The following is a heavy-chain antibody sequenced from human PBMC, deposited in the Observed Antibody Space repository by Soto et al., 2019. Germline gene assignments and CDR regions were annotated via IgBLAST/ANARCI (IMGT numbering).Heavy chain of an antibody. Sequence: GGSLSLSCATSGFILSDCAMNWVRQAPEKGLERVSYISSSSSVKDYADSVKGRFTVSRDNARNSLYLQMNSLRAEDTAVYYCARDLSWGSNWYYYMDVWGKGTTVTVSS. CDR2: ISSSSSVK. CDR1: GFILSDCA. D-gene: IGHD7-27*01. CDR3: ARDLSWGSNWYYYMDV. J-gene: IGHJ6*03. V-gene: IGHV3-48*01.